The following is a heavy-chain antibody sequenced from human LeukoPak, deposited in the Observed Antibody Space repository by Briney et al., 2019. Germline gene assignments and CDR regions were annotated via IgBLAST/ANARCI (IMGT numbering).Heavy chain of an antibody. J-gene: IGHJ4*02. D-gene: IGHD3-22*01. Sequence: GASVKDSCQGCGYILIGYYMHGVGPAAAKEVVWMGRINPNSGATNYAQQFQGRVTMTTDTSIRTAYMELSRLRSDDTAGYNCARLLLPFDYWGQGNLVTVSS. V-gene: IGHV1-2*06. CDR1: GYILIGYY. CDR3: ARLLLPFDY. CDR2: INPNSGAT.